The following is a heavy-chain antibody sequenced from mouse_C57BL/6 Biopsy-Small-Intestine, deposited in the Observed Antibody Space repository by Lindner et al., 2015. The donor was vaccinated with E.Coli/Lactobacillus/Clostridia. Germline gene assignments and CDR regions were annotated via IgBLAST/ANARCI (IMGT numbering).Heavy chain of an antibody. J-gene: IGHJ1*01. CDR2: IISIFGTA. D-gene: IGHD1-1*01. V-gene: IGHV1-81*01. Sequence: SVKVSCKASGGTFSSYAISWVRQAPGQGLEWMGGIISIFGTANYAQKFQGRVTITADESTSTAYMELSSLRSEDTAVYYCARGLYSSSWYYYYGMDVWGQGTTVTVSS. CDR3: ARGLYSSSWYYYYGMDV. CDR1: GGTFSSYA.